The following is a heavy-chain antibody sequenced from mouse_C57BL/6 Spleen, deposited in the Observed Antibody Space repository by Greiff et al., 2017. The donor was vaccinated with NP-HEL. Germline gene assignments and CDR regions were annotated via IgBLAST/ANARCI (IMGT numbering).Heavy chain of an antibody. CDR3: ARKWGTRYFDV. CDR1: GYTFTSYW. V-gene: IGHV1-53*01. CDR2: LNPSNGGT. J-gene: IGHJ1*03. Sequence: QVQLQQPGTELVKPVASVKLSCKASGYTFTSYWMHWVKQRPGPGLEWIGNLNPSNGGTNYNEKFKSKATLTVDKSSSTASLQLSSLTSEDSAVYYCARKWGTRYFDVWGTGTTVTVSS. D-gene: IGHD1-3*01.